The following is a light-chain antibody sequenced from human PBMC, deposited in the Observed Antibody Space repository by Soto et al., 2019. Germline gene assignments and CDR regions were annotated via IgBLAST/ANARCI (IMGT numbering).Light chain of an antibody. J-gene: IGKJ1*01. CDR2: VAS. Sequence: IQMTQSPSSLSASVGDSLTITCRASQYISTYLNWYQQKPGKAPNLLIYVASNLQSGVPSRFSGSGSGTDFTLTISSLQPEDFAVYYCQQYGSSPWTFGQGTKVDI. CDR1: QYISTY. V-gene: IGKV1-39*01. CDR3: QQYGSSPWT.